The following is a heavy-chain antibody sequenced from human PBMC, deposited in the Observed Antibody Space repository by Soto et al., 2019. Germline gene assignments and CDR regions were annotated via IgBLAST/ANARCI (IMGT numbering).Heavy chain of an antibody. D-gene: IGHD3-10*01. V-gene: IGHV4-39*01. CDR3: ASHPTPYYYGSGSYLNWFDP. CDR1: GGSISSSSYY. Sequence: PSETLSLTCTVSGGSISSSSYYWGWIRQPPGKGLEWIGSIYYSGSTYYNPSLKSRVTISVDASKNQFSLKLSSVTAADTAVYYCASHPTPYYYGSGSYLNWFDPWGQGTLVTVSS. J-gene: IGHJ5*02. CDR2: IYYSGST.